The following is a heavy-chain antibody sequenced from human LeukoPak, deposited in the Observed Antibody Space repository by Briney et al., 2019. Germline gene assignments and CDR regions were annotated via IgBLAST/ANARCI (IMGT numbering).Heavy chain of an antibody. Sequence: GGSLRLSCAASGFIFDDYAMHWVRQAPGKGLEWVSGISWNSGSIGYADSVKGRFTISRDNAKNSLYLQMNSLRAEDTAVYYCAKLLQSDFDYWGQGTLVTVSS. V-gene: IGHV3-9*01. CDR3: AKLLQSDFDY. CDR2: ISWNSGSI. J-gene: IGHJ4*02. CDR1: GFIFDDYA. D-gene: IGHD4-11*01.